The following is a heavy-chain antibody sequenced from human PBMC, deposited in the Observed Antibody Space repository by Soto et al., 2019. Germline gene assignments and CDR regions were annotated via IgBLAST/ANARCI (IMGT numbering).Heavy chain of an antibody. CDR3: ARAGITLTFLLFYYYGMDF. V-gene: IGHV1-2*04. CDR1: GYTFTGYY. D-gene: IGHD1-20*01. Sequence: ASVKVSCKASGYTFTGYYMHWVRQAPGQGLEWMGWINPNSGGTNYAQKFQGWVTMTRDTSISTAYMELSRLRSDDTAVYYCARAGITLTFLLFYYYGMDFWGPGTTVTVSS. CDR2: INPNSGGT. J-gene: IGHJ6*02.